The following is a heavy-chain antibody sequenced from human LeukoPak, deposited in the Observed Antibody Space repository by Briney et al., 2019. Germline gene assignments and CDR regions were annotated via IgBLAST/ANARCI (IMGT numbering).Heavy chain of an antibody. J-gene: IGHJ4*02. CDR2: IYSGGTT. Sequence: GGSLRLSCAASGFTVSSNYMNWVRQAPGKGLEWVSVIYSGGTTYYGDFAKGRFIISRDISKNTLYLEMNRLRVEDSAVYYCAREASNFLGGENYFDSWGQGTLATVS. V-gene: IGHV3-66*01. D-gene: IGHD4-11*01. CDR3: AREASNFLGGENYFDS. CDR1: GFTVSSNY.